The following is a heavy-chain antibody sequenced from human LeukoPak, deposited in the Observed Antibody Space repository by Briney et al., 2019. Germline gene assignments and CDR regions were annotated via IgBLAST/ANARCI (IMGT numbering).Heavy chain of an antibody. CDR2: ISYDGSNK. CDR1: GFTFSSYA. D-gene: IGHD4-17*01. V-gene: IGHV3-30*04. CDR3: ARTGDRTYYYYYYGMDV. J-gene: IGHJ6*02. Sequence: QPGRSLRLSCAASGFTFSSYAMHWVRQAPGKGLEWVAVISYDGSNKYYADSVKGRFTISRDNSKNTLYLQMNSLRAEDTAVYYCARTGDRTYYYYYYGMDVWGQGTTVTVSS.